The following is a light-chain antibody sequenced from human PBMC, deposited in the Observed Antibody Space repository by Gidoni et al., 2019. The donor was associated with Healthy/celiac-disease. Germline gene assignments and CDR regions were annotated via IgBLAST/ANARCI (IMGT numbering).Light chain of an antibody. CDR1: QSVSSN. CDR2: CAS. Sequence: EIVMTQSPATLSVSPGERATLSCRASQSVSSNLAWYQQKPGQAPRRLIYCASTRATGIPARFSGSGSGTEFTLTISSLQSEDFAVYYCQQYNNWPPFTFGQXTKLEIK. J-gene: IGKJ2*01. CDR3: QQYNNWPPFT. V-gene: IGKV3-15*01.